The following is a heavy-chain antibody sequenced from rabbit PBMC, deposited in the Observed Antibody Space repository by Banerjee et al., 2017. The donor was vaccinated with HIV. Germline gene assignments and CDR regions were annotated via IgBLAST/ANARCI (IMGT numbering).Heavy chain of an antibody. V-gene: IGHV1S40*01. CDR3: ARAGYAGVNFVSYFGMGL. CDR2: IYGGSSGST. D-gene: IGHD4-2*01. CDR1: GFSFSSSYW. Sequence: QSLEESGGDLVKPGASLTLTCTASGFSFSSSYWICWVRQAPGKGLEWIACIYGGSSGSTYYASWAKGRFTISKTSSTTVTLQMTSLTAADTATYFCARAGYAGVNFVSYFGMGLWGQGTLVTVS. J-gene: IGHJ6*01.